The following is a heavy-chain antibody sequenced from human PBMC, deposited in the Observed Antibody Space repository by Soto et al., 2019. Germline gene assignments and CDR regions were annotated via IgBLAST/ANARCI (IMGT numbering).Heavy chain of an antibody. J-gene: IGHJ4*02. CDR1: GFTFSSDW. Sequence: GGSLRLSCAASGFTFSSDWLHWVRQAPGKGLEWVSRINTDGSGTSYADSVKGRFTISRDNAKNTLYLQMNSLRAEDTAVYYCASGLVEYSSSWYDYWGQGTLVTVS. CDR2: INTDGSGT. V-gene: IGHV3-74*01. CDR3: ASGLVEYSSSWYDY. D-gene: IGHD6-13*01.